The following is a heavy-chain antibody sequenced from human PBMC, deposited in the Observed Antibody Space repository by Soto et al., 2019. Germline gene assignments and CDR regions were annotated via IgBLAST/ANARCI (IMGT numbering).Heavy chain of an antibody. CDR1: GGSISSSNW. J-gene: IGHJ6*02. CDR2: IYHSGST. V-gene: IGHV4-4*02. Sequence: QVQLQESGPGLVKPSGTLSLTCAVSGGSISSSNWWSWVRQPPGKGLEWIGEIYHSGSTNYNPSLRSRVTISVDKSKNQFSLKLSSVTAADTAVYYCARGQWLVHGYYYYGMDVWGQGTTVTVSS. D-gene: IGHD6-19*01. CDR3: ARGQWLVHGYYYYGMDV.